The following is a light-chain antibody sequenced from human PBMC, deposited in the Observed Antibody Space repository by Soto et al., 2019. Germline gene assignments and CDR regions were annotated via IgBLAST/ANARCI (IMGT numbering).Light chain of an antibody. CDR1: QNIRSNY. Sequence: IVFTQAPGTLSLSPVERATLSCRASQNIRSNYLAWYQQKPGQAPRLLISDASTRAAGIPDRLSGSGSGTDFTLTISRLEPEDFAVYYCQQYGGSPISFGQGTRLEIK. CDR2: DAS. CDR3: QQYGGSPIS. J-gene: IGKJ5*01. V-gene: IGKV3-20*01.